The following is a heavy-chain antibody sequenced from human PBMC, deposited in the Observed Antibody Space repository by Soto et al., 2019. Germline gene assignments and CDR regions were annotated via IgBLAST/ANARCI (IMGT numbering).Heavy chain of an antibody. D-gene: IGHD3-10*01. J-gene: IGHJ4*02. CDR3: AKGPLVWPPVYFEY. CDR1: GFTFSNYA. Sequence: GSLRLSCAASGFTFSNYAMSWVRQAPGTGIEWVSSISGGGDDTYYAGYVKGLFSISRDNSKNILHLQMNSLRVDDTAVYFCAKGPLVWPPVYFEYWGQGNLVTVSS. CDR2: ISGGGDDT. V-gene: IGHV3-23*01.